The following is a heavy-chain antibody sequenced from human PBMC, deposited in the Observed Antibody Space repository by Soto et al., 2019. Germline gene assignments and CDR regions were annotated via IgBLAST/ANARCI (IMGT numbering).Heavy chain of an antibody. CDR2: MSYDGTTK. V-gene: IGHV3-30-3*01. J-gene: IGHJ4*02. D-gene: IGHD2-21*01. Sequence: QVQLVESGGGVVQPGRSLRLSCAASGFIFSNYVMYWVRQAPGKGLEWVAFMSYDGTTKYNADSVKGRFTISRDNSKNPLYLQINNLRPEDTGVYYCAREVLWSRYFDYWGQGTLVTVSS. CDR1: GFIFSNYV. CDR3: AREVLWSRYFDY.